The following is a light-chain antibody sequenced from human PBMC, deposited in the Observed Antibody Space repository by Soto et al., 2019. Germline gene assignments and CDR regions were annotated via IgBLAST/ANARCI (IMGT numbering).Light chain of an antibody. V-gene: IGKV3-15*01. CDR3: QPYNNWPLT. Sequence: EIVMTQSPATLSVSPGGRATLSCRASQSISDTLAWYQQKPGQAPRLLIHGASTRATGFPARFSGSRSGPEFTLTINSLQSEDFAIYYCQPYNNWPLTFGGGTKVDIK. CDR2: GAS. J-gene: IGKJ4*01. CDR1: QSISDT.